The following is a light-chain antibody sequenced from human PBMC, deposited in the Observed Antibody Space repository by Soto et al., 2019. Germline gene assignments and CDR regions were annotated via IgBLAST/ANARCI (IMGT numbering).Light chain of an antibody. V-gene: IGKV1-12*01. J-gene: IGKJ3*01. CDR3: QQANTFPIT. Sequence: DIQMTQSPSSVSASVGDTVTITCRASQDILSWLAWYQQKPGEAPRLLIYASSNLQSGDPSRFSGSRSGTDFTLTISSLQPEDFATYYCQQANTFPITFGPGTRLDIK. CDR2: ASS. CDR1: QDILSW.